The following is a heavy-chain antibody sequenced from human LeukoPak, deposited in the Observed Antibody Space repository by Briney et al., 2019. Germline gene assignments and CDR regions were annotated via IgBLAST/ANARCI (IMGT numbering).Heavy chain of an antibody. CDR3: ARDDFWSGYWPKPLDV. Sequence: SETLSLTCTVFGGSFTDYFWTWIRHSPGKGLEWIGRIYTSGSTNYNPSLKSRVTMSVDTSKNQFSLKLSSVTAADTAVYYCARDDFWSGYWPKPLDVWGKGTTVTVSS. V-gene: IGHV4-4*07. D-gene: IGHD3-3*01. CDR2: IYTSGST. J-gene: IGHJ6*04. CDR1: GGSFTDYF.